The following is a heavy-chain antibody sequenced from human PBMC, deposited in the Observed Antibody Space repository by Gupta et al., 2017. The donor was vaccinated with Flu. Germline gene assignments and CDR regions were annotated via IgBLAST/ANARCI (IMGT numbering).Heavy chain of an antibody. Sequence: QVQLQQWGAGLLKPSETLSLTCAVYGGSFSGYYWSWIRQPPGKGLEWIGEINHSGSTNYNPSLKSRVTISVDTSKNQFSLKLSSVTAADTAVYYCARGRALYHGSYSAYYMDVWGKGTTVTVSS. CDR2: INHSGST. V-gene: IGHV4-34*01. CDR1: GGSFSGYY. D-gene: IGHD1-26*01. J-gene: IGHJ6*03. CDR3: ARGRALYHGSYSAYYMDV.